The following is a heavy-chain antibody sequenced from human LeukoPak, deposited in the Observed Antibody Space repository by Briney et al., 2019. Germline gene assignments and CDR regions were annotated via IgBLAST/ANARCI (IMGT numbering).Heavy chain of an antibody. Sequence: SVKVSCKASGGTFSSYAISWVRQAPGQGLEWMGGIIPIFGTANYARKFQGRVTITADESTSTAYMEPSSLRSEDTAVYYCARSIAAAGALLVYFDYWGQGTLVTVSS. CDR3: ARSIAAAGALLVYFDY. J-gene: IGHJ4*02. V-gene: IGHV1-69*13. D-gene: IGHD6-13*01. CDR1: GGTFSSYA. CDR2: IIPIFGTA.